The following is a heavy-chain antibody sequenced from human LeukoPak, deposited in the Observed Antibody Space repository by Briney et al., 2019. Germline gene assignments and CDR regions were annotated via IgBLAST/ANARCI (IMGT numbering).Heavy chain of an antibody. CDR1: GFTFSSYV. CDR2: ISGSGGST. J-gene: IGHJ4*02. V-gene: IGHV3-23*01. CDR3: AKAVGDYYDSSGYPICVFDY. Sequence: GGSLRLSCAASGFTFSSYVVSWVRQAPGKGLEWVSAISGSGGSTYYADSVKGRFTISRDNSKNTLYLQMNSLRAEDTAVYYCAKAVGDYYDSSGYPICVFDYWGQGTLVTVSS. D-gene: IGHD3-22*01.